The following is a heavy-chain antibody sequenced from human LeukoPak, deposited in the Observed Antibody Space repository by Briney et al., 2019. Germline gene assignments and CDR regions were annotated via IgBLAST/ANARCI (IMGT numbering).Heavy chain of an antibody. D-gene: IGHD3-16*02. CDR3: ATVLRGYPDTSYFDY. Sequence: GGSLRLSCAASGFTFSSYAMHWVRQAPGKGLEWVAVISYDGSNKYYADSVKGRFTISRDNSKNTLYLQMNSLRAEDTAVYYCATVLRGYPDTSYFDYWGQGTLVTVSS. V-gene: IGHV3-30*14. CDR2: ISYDGSNK. J-gene: IGHJ4*02. CDR1: GFTFSSYA.